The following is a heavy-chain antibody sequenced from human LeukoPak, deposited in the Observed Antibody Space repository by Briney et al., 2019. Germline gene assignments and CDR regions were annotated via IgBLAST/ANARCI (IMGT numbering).Heavy chain of an antibody. V-gene: IGHV4-39*01. CDR2: IYYAGST. Sequence: SETLSLTCTVSGGSISSSYYSWGWIRQPPGEGLEWIANIYYAGSTYDNPSLKSRITMSVNTSNNQFSLRLSSVTAADTAVYYCASLYCSGGSCYPRYWGQGTLVAVSS. D-gene: IGHD2-15*01. J-gene: IGHJ4*02. CDR1: GGSISSSYYS. CDR3: ASLYCSGGSCYPRY.